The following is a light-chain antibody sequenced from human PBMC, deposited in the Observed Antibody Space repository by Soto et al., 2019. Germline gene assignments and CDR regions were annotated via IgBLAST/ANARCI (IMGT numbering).Light chain of an antibody. J-gene: IGKJ5*01. CDR2: GAS. Sequence: EIVLTQSPGTLSLSPGERATLSCRASQSVSSSYLAWYQQKPGQAPRLLIYGASSRATGIPDRFSGSGSGTDFTFTISRLEPEDFAVYYCQQYGSSPSSITFGQGTRLEIK. CDR1: QSVSSSY. V-gene: IGKV3-20*01. CDR3: QQYGSSPSSIT.